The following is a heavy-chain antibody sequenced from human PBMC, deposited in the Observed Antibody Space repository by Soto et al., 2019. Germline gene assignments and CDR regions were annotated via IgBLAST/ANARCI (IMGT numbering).Heavy chain of an antibody. D-gene: IGHD6-13*01. V-gene: IGHV4-61*03. Sequence: QVQLQESGPGLVKPSETLSLTCTVSGGSVSSGSYYWSWIRQPPGKVLEWIGYIYYSGSTNYNPSLKSRVTISVDTSKNHFSLKLSSVTAADTAVYYCARGEQQLVFDYWGQGTLVTVSS. CDR3: ARGEQQLVFDY. CDR2: IYYSGST. CDR1: GGSVSSGSYY. J-gene: IGHJ4*02.